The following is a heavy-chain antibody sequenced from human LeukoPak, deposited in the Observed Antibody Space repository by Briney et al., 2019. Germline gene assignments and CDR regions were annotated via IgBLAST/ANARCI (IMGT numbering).Heavy chain of an antibody. Sequence: PSETLSLTCTVSGGSISSGGYYWSWIRQHPGKGLEWIGYIYYSGSTYYNPSLKSRVTISVDTSKNQFSLKLSSVTAADTAVYYCARDPCSTSCPSNWFDPWGQGTLVTVSS. CDR1: GGSISSGGYY. CDR2: IYYSGST. D-gene: IGHD2-2*01. CDR3: ARDPCSTSCPSNWFDP. J-gene: IGHJ5*02. V-gene: IGHV4-31*03.